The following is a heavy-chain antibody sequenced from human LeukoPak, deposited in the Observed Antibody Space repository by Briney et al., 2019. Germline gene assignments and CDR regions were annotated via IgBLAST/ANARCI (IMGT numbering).Heavy chain of an antibody. CDR3: ARDTGRGGAIRFDY. CDR2: INWNGGST. D-gene: IGHD3-16*02. CDR1: GFTFDDYG. V-gene: IGHV3-20*04. Sequence: GGSLRLSCTASGFTFDDYGMSWVRQAPGKGLEWVSGINWNGGSTGYADSVKGRFTISRDNAKNSLYLQMNSLRAEDTALYYCARDTGRGGAIRFDYWGQGTLVTVSS. J-gene: IGHJ4*02.